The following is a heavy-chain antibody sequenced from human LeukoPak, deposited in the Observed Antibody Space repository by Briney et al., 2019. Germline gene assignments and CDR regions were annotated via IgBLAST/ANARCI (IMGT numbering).Heavy chain of an antibody. CDR2: ISGSGGST. CDR1: GFTFSSYA. D-gene: IGHD2-2*01. Sequence: GGSLRLSCAASGFTFSSYAMSWVRQAPGKGLEWVSAISGSGGSTYYADSVKGRFTISRDNPKNTLYLQMNSLRAEDTAVYYCAKLPILYCSSTSCYLWGQRTLVTVSS. V-gene: IGHV3-23*01. J-gene: IGHJ4*02. CDR3: AKLPILYCSSTSCYL.